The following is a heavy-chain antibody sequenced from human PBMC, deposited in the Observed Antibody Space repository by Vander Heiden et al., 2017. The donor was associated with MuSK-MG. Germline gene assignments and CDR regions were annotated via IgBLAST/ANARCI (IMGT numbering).Heavy chain of an antibody. CDR1: GYSFTSYW. CDR3: ARHGVSSSPPYYYYYMDV. CDR2: IYPGDSDT. V-gene: IGHV5-51*01. Sequence: EVQLVQSGAEVTKPGESLKISCKGSGYSFTSYWTGWMRQMPGQGLEWMGVIYPGDSDTRYSPSFQGQVTISADKSISTAYLQWSSLKASDTAMYYCARHGVSSSPPYYYYYMDVWGKGTTVTVSS. D-gene: IGHD6-6*01. J-gene: IGHJ6*03.